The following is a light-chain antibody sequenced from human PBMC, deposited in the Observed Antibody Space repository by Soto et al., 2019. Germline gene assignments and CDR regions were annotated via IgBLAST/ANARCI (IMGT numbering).Light chain of an antibody. CDR1: SSDVGSYNL. CDR2: EVT. V-gene: IGLV2-14*02. Sequence: QSVLTQPASVSGSPGQSITISCTGTSSDVGSYNLVSWYQQHPGKAPKLMVYEVTNRPSGVSDRFSGSKSGNTASLTISGLQADDEGYYYCSSYTSRSTLYVFGTGTKVTVL. J-gene: IGLJ1*01. CDR3: SSYTSRSTLYV.